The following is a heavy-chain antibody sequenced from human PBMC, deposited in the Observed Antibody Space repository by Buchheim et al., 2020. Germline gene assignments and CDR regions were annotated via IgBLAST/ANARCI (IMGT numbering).Heavy chain of an antibody. V-gene: IGHV3-21*01. D-gene: IGHD3-16*01. CDR3: ARESSASWGY. CDR2: ISSSSSHI. CDR1: GFTFSTYS. Sequence: EVQLLESGGGLVQPGGSLRLSCAASGFTFSTYSMNWVRQAPGKGLEWLSSISSSSSHIYYAGSVKGRFTISRDDAKNSLYLQMNSLRVEDTAVYYCARESSASWGYWGQGTL. J-gene: IGHJ4*02.